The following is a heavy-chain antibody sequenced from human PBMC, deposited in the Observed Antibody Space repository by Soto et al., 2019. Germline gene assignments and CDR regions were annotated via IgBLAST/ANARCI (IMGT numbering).Heavy chain of an antibody. J-gene: IGHJ6*02. CDR3: AREGAASHSYYYGTDV. CDR2: IYYSGST. D-gene: IGHD3-16*01. V-gene: IGHV4-30-4*01. Sequence: PSETLSLTCTVSGGSISSGDSYWSWIRQSPGKGLEWIGYIYYSGSTYYNPSLRSRVTISVDTSKNQFSLKLNSVTAADTAVYFCAREGAASHSYYYGTDVWGQGTTVTVSS. CDR1: GGSISSGDSY.